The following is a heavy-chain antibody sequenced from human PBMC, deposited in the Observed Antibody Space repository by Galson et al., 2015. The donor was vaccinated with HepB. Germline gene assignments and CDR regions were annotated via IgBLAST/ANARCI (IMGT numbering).Heavy chain of an antibody. D-gene: IGHD2-2*01. Sequence: SLRLSCAATGFTFNNVWMNWVRQAPGKGLEWVGRIKSKTDGGTTEYAAPVKGRFTISREDSKNTLYLQMNSLKTDDTAVYCCTTDVYFSSYWSWFDPWGQGTLVTVSS. CDR3: TTDVYFSSYWSWFDP. CDR1: GFTFNNVW. J-gene: IGHJ5*02. V-gene: IGHV3-15*01. CDR2: IKSKTDGGTT.